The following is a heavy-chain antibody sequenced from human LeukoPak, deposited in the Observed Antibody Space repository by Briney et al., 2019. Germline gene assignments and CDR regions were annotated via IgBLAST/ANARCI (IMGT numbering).Heavy chain of an antibody. CDR3: ARAPRQQDLWTPKDY. CDR2: IYSGGST. Sequence: PGGSLRLSCAASGFTVSSNYMSWVRQAPGKGLEWVSVIYSGGSTYYADSVKGRFTITRDNSKNTLYLQMDSLRAEDTAVYYCARAPRQQDLWTPKDYWGQGTLVTVSS. V-gene: IGHV3-66*01. D-gene: IGHD3/OR15-3a*01. J-gene: IGHJ4*02. CDR1: GFTVSSNY.